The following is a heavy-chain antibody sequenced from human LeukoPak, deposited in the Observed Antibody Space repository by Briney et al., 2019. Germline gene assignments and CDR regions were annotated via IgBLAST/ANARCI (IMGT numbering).Heavy chain of an antibody. V-gene: IGHV4-30-2*01. CDR3: ARYFSACQFQWFDP. CDR1: GDSISSGGYS. J-gene: IGHJ5*02. Sequence: SQTLSLTRAVSGDSISSGGYSWSWIRQPPGKGLEWIGYIYHGGSAYYSPSLQSRVSVSVDKSRNQFSLRLNSVTAADTAVYYCARYFSACQFQWFDPWGQGTLVTVSS. D-gene: IGHD2/OR15-2a*01. CDR2: IYHGGSA.